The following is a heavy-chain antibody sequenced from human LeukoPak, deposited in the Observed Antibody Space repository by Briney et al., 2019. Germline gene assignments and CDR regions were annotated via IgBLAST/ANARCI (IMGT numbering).Heavy chain of an antibody. CDR2: IHTSGST. CDR1: GGSIIGYY. Sequence: SETLSLTCTVSGGSIIGYYWSWMRQPAGKGLEYIGRIHTSGSTNYNPSLKSRVTMSVDTSKNQFSLKLTSVTAADTAVYYCARHPATGLLDYWGQGTLVTVSS. CDR3: ARHPATGLLDY. V-gene: IGHV4-4*07. J-gene: IGHJ4*02. D-gene: IGHD1-26*01.